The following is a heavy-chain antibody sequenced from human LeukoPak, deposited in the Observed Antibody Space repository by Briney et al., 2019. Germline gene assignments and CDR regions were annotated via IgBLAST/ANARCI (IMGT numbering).Heavy chain of an antibody. CDR1: GYTFTSYY. CDR2: INPSGGST. V-gene: IGHV1-46*01. Sequence: ASVKVSCKASGYTFTSYYMQWLRQAPGQGLEWMGIINPSGGSTSYAQKFQGRVTMTRDTSTSTVYMELSSLRSEDTAVYYCARGHPEMREDYWGQGTLVTVSS. D-gene: IGHD5-24*01. CDR3: ARGHPEMREDY. J-gene: IGHJ4*02.